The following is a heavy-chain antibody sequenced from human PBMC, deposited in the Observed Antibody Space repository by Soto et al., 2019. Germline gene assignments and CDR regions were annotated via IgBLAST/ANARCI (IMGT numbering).Heavy chain of an antibody. J-gene: IGHJ6*03. CDR1: GGSISSYY. CDR3: ARGATVNGYYYHMDV. V-gene: IGHV4-59*01. D-gene: IGHD4-4*01. CDR2: IYYSGTT. Sequence: QVQLQESGPGVVTPSETLSLTCTVSGGSISSYYWSWIRQPPGKGLEWIGYIYYSGTTNYNPSLKSRVTISIDTSKNQFSLKLSSVTAADTAVNYCARGATVNGYYYHMDVWGKGTTVTVSS.